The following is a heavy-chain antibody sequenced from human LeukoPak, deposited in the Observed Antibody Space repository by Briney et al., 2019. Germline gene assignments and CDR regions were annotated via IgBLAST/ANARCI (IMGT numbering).Heavy chain of an antibody. D-gene: IGHD2-2*01. J-gene: IGHJ3*02. CDR2: IIPIFGTA. V-gene: IGHV1-69*05. CDR3: ATLGGQLHNDAFDI. CDR1: GGTFSSYA. Sequence: ASVKISCKASGGTFSSYAISWVRQAPGQGLEWMGGIIPIFGTANYAQKFQGRVTITTDESTSTAYMELSSLRSEDTAVYYCATLGGQLHNDAFDIWGQGTMVTVSS.